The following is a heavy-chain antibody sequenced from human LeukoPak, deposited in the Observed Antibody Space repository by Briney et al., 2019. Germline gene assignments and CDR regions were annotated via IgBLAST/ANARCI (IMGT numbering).Heavy chain of an antibody. Sequence: PSETLSLTCAVYGGSFSGYYWSWIRQPPGKGLEWIGEINHSGSTNYNPSLKSRVTISVNTSKNQFSLKLSSVTAADTAVYYCARGVDGSYRIFDYWGQGTLVTVSS. V-gene: IGHV4-34*01. CDR2: INHSGST. D-gene: IGHD1-26*01. J-gene: IGHJ4*02. CDR3: ARGVDGSYRIFDY. CDR1: GGSFSGYY.